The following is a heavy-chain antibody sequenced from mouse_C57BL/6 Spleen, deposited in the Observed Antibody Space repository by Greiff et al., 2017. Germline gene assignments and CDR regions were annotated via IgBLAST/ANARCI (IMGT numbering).Heavy chain of an antibody. CDR1: GYAFSSYW. V-gene: IGHV1-80*01. D-gene: IGHD3-2*02. J-gene: IGHJ2*01. Sequence: QVQLQQSGAELVKPGASVKISCKASGYAFSSYWMNWVKQRPGKGLEWIGQIYPGDGDTNYNGKFKGKATLTADKSSSTAYMQLSSLTSEDSAVYFCASGEANYYFDCWGQGTTLTGSS. CDR3: ASGEANYYFDC. CDR2: IYPGDGDT.